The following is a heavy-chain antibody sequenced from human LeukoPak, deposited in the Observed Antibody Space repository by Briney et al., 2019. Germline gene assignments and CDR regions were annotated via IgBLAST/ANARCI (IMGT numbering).Heavy chain of an antibody. CDR1: GFTFNNYA. D-gene: IGHD2-21*02. Sequence: GGSLRLSCAASGFTFNNYAMNWVRQAPGKGLEWVSTISNSDGKTYYAESVKGRFTISRDNSKNTLYLQMNSLRAEDTAVYYCAKDMSGGDCPDYWGQGTLVTVSS. CDR2: ISNSDGKT. J-gene: IGHJ4*02. CDR3: AKDMSGGDCPDY. V-gene: IGHV3-23*01.